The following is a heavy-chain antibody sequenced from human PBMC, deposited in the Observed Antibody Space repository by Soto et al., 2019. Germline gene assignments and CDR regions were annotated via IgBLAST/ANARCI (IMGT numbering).Heavy chain of an antibody. CDR1: GFTFSSNW. V-gene: IGHV3-74*01. D-gene: IGHD6-13*01. CDR3: ARGSSSWYVSFDY. CDR2: INSDGSIT. Sequence: GGSLRLSCAASGFTFSSNWMHWVRQAPGKGLVWVSRINSDGSITSYADSVKGQFTISRDNAKNTMYLQMNSLRAEDTAVYYCARGSSSWYVSFDYWGQGTLVTVSS. J-gene: IGHJ4*02.